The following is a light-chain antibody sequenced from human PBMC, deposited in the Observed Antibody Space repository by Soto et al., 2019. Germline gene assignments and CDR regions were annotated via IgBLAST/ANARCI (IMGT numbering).Light chain of an antibody. CDR3: QQSYSTRRT. J-gene: IGKJ2*01. V-gene: IGKV1-39*01. CDR2: GTS. CDR1: QSIRTF. Sequence: DVQMTQSPSSLSASVGDRVTITCRASQSIRTFLNWYQQKPGKAPNLLIYGTSSLQSGVPSRFSTSGSGTDFNLTISSLETEDFTTYYCQQSYSTRRTFGQGTTLEIK.